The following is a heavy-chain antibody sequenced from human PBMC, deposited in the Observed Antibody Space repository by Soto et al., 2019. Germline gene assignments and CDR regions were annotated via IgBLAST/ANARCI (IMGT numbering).Heavy chain of an antibody. Sequence: EVQVLESGGGLVLPGGSLRLSCAASGFTFSSYAMSWVRQAPGKGLEWVSAISGSGDSTRYADSVQGRFTISRDTSKHTLYLQMNSLRAEDTAVYYCAKFYYGDYSYYYYGMDVWGQGTTVTVSS. CDR3: AKFYYGDYSYYYYGMDV. D-gene: IGHD4-17*01. CDR1: GFTFSSYA. V-gene: IGHV3-23*01. J-gene: IGHJ6*02. CDR2: ISGSGDST.